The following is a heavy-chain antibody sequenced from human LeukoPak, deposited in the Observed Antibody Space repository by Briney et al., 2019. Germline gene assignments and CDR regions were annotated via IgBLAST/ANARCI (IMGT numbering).Heavy chain of an antibody. D-gene: IGHD5-12*01. V-gene: IGHV4-39*07. CDR3: ARLTRGYGIDY. CDR1: GGSISSSSYY. J-gene: IGHJ4*02. CDR2: IYYSGST. Sequence: PSETLSLTCTVSGGSISSSSYYWGWIRQPPGKGLEWIGSIYYSGSTYYNPSLKSRVTISVDTSKNQFSLKLSSVTAADTAVYYCARLTRGYGIDYWGQGTLVTVSS.